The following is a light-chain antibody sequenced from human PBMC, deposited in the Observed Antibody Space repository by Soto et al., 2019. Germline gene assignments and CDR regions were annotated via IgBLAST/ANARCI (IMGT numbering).Light chain of an antibody. CDR1: SSDVGHPYNY. CDR3: MSYIDSTSTHWV. J-gene: IGLJ3*02. CDR2: KVS. Sequence: QSVLTQPASVSGSPGQSITISCTGTSSDVGHPYNYVSWYQQHPGKAPKLLIFKVSNRPSGISRRFSGSKSGNTASLTISGLQAEDEADYYCMSYIDSTSTHWVLGGGTKVTVL. V-gene: IGLV2-14*03.